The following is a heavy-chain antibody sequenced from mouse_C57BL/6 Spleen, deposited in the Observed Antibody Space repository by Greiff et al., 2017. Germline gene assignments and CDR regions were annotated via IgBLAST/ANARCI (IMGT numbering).Heavy chain of an antibody. CDR3: TTRWLLPFMDY. D-gene: IGHD2-3*01. J-gene: IGHJ4*01. V-gene: IGHV14-4*01. Sequence: VQLQQSGAELVRPGASVKLSCTASGFNIKDDYMHWVKQRPEQGLEWIGWIDPENGDTEYASKFQGKATITADTSSNTAYLQLSSLTSEDTAVYYVTTRWLLPFMDYWGQGTSVTVSS. CDR1: GFNIKDDY. CDR2: IDPENGDT.